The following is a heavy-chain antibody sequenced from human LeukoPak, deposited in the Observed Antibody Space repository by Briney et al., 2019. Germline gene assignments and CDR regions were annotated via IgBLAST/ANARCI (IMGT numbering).Heavy chain of an antibody. CDR2: MYTSGST. J-gene: IGHJ3*02. CDR1: GGSISSGSYY. V-gene: IGHV4-61*02. CDR3: ARDAKGVGHDAFDI. Sequence: SQTLSLTCTVSGGSISSGSYYWSWIRQPAGRGLEWIGRMYTSGSTSYNPPLKSRVTISVDTSKNQFSLNLSSVTAADTAVYYCARDAKGVGHDAFDIWGQGTMVTVSS. D-gene: IGHD3-16*01.